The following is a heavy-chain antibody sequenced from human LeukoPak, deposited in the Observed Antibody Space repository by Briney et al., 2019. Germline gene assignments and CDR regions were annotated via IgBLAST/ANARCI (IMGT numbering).Heavy chain of an antibody. Sequence: SETLSLTCAVYSGSFSGYYWTWFRQPPGKGLEWIGEFNHSWGAKYNPSLKSRVTISVDTSKNQFSLKLSSVTAADTAVYYCARDDSSGWYTFDYWGQGTLVTVSS. D-gene: IGHD6-19*01. V-gene: IGHV4-34*01. CDR1: SGSFSGYY. CDR2: FNHSWGA. CDR3: ARDDSSGWYTFDY. J-gene: IGHJ4*02.